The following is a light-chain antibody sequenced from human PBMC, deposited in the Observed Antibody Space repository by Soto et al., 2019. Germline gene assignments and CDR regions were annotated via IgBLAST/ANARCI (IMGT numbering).Light chain of an antibody. V-gene: IGKV3-20*01. CDR3: QQYGSSPPYT. CDR2: DAS. J-gene: IGKJ2*01. Sequence: EIVLTQSPGTLSLSPGERATLSCRASQTVSSSYLAWYQQKPGQAPRLLMYDASSRATDSPDRFSGSGSGTDFTLTIRRLEHEDFAVYYCQQYGSSPPYTFGQGTKLEIK. CDR1: QTVSSSY.